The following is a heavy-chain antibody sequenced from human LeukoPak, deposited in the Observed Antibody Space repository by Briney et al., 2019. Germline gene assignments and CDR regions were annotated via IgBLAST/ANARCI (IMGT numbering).Heavy chain of an antibody. Sequence: SETLSLTCTVSGYSIISGYYWGWIQQPPVKGLEWIGSIYHSGSTYYNPSLKSRVTISVDTSKNQFSLKLSSVTAADTAVYYCARVIAVVGTEWDPGYWGQGTLVTVSS. J-gene: IGHJ4*02. D-gene: IGHD1-14*01. CDR1: GYSIISGYY. CDR2: IYHSGST. V-gene: IGHV4-38-2*02. CDR3: ARVIAVVGTEWDPGY.